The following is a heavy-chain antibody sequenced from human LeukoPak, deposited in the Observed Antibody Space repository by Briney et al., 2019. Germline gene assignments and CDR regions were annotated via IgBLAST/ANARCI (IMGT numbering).Heavy chain of an antibody. V-gene: IGHV4-39*01. Sequence: SETLSLTCTVSGGSISSSSYYWGWIRQPPGKGLEWIGSIYYSGSTYYNPSLKSRVTISVDTSRNQFSLKLSSVTAADTAVYYCARGGMATPIDYWGPGTLVTVSS. CDR1: GGSISSSSYY. D-gene: IGHD5-24*01. J-gene: IGHJ4*02. CDR3: ARGGMATPIDY. CDR2: IYYSGST.